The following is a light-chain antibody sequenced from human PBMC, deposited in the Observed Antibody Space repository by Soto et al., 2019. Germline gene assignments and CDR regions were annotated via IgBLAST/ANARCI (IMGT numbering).Light chain of an antibody. J-gene: IGLJ3*02. V-gene: IGLV2-14*03. CDR2: DVT. Sequence: QSVLTQPASVSGSPGQSITFSCTGTSSDIGAYNYVSWYQHHPGKAPKLLIYDVTDWPSGVSDRFSGSKSGTTASLTISGLQAEDEADYFCSSYTTINTVVVFGGGTKVTVL. CDR1: SSDIGAYNY. CDR3: SSYTTINTVVV.